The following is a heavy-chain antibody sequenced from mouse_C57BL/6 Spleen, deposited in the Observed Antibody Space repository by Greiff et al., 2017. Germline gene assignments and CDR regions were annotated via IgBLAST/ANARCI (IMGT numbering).Heavy chain of an antibody. D-gene: IGHD2-10*01. J-gene: IGHJ3*01. CDR2: INPSNGGT. V-gene: IGHV1-53*01. CDR3: ARRAYYCNAAWFAY. Sequence: VKLMESGTELVKPGASVKLSCKASGYTFTSYWMHWVKQRPGQGLEWIGKINPSNGGTNYNEKFKSKATLTVDKSSSTAYMQLSSLTSEDSAVYYCARRAYYCNAAWFAYWGQGTLVTVSA. CDR1: GYTFTSYW.